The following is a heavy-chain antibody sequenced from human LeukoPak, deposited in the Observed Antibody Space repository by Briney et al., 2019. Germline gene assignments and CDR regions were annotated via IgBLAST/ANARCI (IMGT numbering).Heavy chain of an antibody. CDR1: GFTFSSYW. CDR3: AREKWSGSWYHFFYYYGMDV. J-gene: IGHJ6*02. V-gene: IGHV3-30*03. Sequence: GSLRLSCAASGFTFSSYWMSWVRQAPGKGLEWVAVISYDGSNKYYADSVKGRFTISRDNSKNTLYLQMNSLRAEDTAVYYCAREKWSGSWYHFFYYYGMDVWGQGTTVTVSS. CDR2: ISYDGSNK. D-gene: IGHD6-13*01.